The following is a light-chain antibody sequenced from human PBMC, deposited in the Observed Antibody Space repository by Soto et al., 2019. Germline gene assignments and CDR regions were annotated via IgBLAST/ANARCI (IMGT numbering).Light chain of an antibody. V-gene: IGKV1-39*01. J-gene: IGKJ4*01. CDR2: AAS. CDR3: QQSYSTPLT. CDR1: QTISSY. Sequence: DIQMTQSPSSLSASVGDGVTITCRASQTISSYLNWYQQKPGKAPNLLIYAASSLQSGVPSRFSGSGSGTDFTLTISSLQPEDFATYYCQQSYSTPLTFGGGTKVDI.